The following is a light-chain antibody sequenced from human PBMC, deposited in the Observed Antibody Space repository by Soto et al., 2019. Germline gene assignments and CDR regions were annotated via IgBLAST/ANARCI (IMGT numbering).Light chain of an antibody. V-gene: IGKV3-11*01. J-gene: IGKJ1*01. CDR1: QSVSSY. CDR3: QQYGGSPRT. Sequence: EIVLTQSPATLSLSPGERATLSCRASQSVSSYLAWYQQKPGQAPRLLIYDASNRATGIPARFSGSGSGTDFNLTITRLEPEDFAVYYCQQYGGSPRTCGQGTKVDIK. CDR2: DAS.